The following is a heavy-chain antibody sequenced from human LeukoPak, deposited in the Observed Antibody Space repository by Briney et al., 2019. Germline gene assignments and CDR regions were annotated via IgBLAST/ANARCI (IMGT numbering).Heavy chain of an antibody. CDR3: ARAYYYGSGSYYGP. J-gene: IGHJ5*02. D-gene: IGHD3-10*01. CDR2: ISSSGSTI. V-gene: IGHV3-11*01. CDR1: GGSISSYY. Sequence: LSLTCTVSGGSISSYYMSWIRQAPGKGLEWVSYISSSGSTIYYADSVKGRFTISRDNAKNSLYLQMNSLRAEDTAVYYCARAYYYGSGSYYGPWGQGTLVTVSS.